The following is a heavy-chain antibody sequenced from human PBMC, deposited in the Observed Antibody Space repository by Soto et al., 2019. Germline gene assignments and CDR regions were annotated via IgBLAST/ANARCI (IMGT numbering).Heavy chain of an antibody. D-gene: IGHD3-22*01. J-gene: IGHJ5*02. CDR1: GGSISSGGYS. V-gene: IGHV4-30-2*01. CDR2: IYHSGST. Sequence: PSETLSLTCAVSGGSISSGGYSWSWIRQPPGKGLEWIGYIYHSGSTYYNPSLKSRVTISVDRSKNQFSLKLSSVTAADTAVYYCARAYLDYYDSSGYPDNWFDPWGQGTLVTVSS. CDR3: ARAYLDYYDSSGYPDNWFDP.